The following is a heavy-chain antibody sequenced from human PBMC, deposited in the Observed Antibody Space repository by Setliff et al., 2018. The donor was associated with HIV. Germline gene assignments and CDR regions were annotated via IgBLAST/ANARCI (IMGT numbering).Heavy chain of an antibody. CDR3: ARGCSGYYEDY. Sequence: SETLSLTCTVSGGSISSGYYYWGWLRQPPGKGLEWIGSVYYSRSTYYNPFHKIRVTMSLDTSKNHFFLKVNSLTDADTAVYYCARGCSGYYEDYWGQGTLVTVSS. D-gene: IGHD3-22*01. CDR1: GGSISSGYYY. CDR2: VYYSRST. J-gene: IGHJ4*02. V-gene: IGHV4-39*07.